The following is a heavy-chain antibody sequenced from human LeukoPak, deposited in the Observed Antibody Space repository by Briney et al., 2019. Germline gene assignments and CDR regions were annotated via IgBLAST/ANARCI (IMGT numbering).Heavy chain of an antibody. V-gene: IGHV4-34*01. J-gene: IGHJ5*02. CDR2: ISFSGGV. CDR3: SRGNWFDP. CDR1: GGSFSGNS. Sequence: SETLSLTCAVSGGSFSGNSWSWLRQCPGKGLEWVGEISFSGGVTYNPSLRSRVSISLDTSKNQFSLKVTSVAAADTSFYYCSRGNWFDPWGEGTLVTVSS.